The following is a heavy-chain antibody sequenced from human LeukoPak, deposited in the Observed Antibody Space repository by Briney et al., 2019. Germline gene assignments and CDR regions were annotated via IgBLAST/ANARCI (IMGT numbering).Heavy chain of an antibody. V-gene: IGHV3-53*01. D-gene: IGHD3-10*01. Sequence: GGSLRLSCAASGFTVSSNYMSWVRQAPGGGLEWVSVLYSGGTTYYADSVKGRFTISRDNSKNTLYLQMNSLRAEDTAVYYCAKDRGIISDYWGQGNLVTVSS. CDR1: GFTVSSNY. CDR2: LYSGGTT. J-gene: IGHJ4*02. CDR3: AKDRGIISDY.